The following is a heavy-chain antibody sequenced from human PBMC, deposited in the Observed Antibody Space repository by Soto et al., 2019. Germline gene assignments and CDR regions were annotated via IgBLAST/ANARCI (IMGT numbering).Heavy chain of an antibody. CDR2: ISGSGGST. Sequence: PGGSLRLSCAASGFTFSSYAMSWVRQAPGKGLEWVSAISGSGGSTYYADPVKGRFTISRDNSKNTLYLQMNSLRAEDTAVYYCAKSGYGYYDSSGYYLPIDYWGQGTLVTVSS. V-gene: IGHV3-23*01. D-gene: IGHD3-22*01. J-gene: IGHJ4*02. CDR1: GFTFSSYA. CDR3: AKSGYGYYDSSGYYLPIDY.